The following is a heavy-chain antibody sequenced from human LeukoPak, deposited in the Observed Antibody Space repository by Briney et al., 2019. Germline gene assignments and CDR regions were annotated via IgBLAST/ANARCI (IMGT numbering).Heavy chain of an antibody. J-gene: IGHJ4*02. CDR1: GFTFTDYY. D-gene: IGHD4-23*01. Sequence: GGSLRLSCATSGFTFTDYYMSWVRQAPGKGLEWVSCISNTGRNTYDAESVKGRFTISRDNARKSLYLQMNSLRVEDTAMYYCVKDSDGSGPGHWGQGTLVTVSS. CDR3: VKDSDGSGPGH. V-gene: IGHV3-11*01. CDR2: ISNTGRNT.